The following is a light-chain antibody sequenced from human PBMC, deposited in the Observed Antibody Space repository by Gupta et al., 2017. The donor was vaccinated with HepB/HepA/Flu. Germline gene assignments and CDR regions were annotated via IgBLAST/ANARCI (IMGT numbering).Light chain of an antibody. V-gene: IGLV8-61*01. CDR2: STN. CDR1: SGSVSTSYY. J-gene: IGLJ3*02. Sequence: QTVVTQAPSFSVSPGGTVTLTCGLSSGSVSTSYYPSWYQQTPGQPPRTLIYSTNTRSSGVPDRFSGSIHGNKAALTITGAQADDESDYYCVLYMGSGIWVFGGGTKLTVL. CDR3: VLYMGSGIWV.